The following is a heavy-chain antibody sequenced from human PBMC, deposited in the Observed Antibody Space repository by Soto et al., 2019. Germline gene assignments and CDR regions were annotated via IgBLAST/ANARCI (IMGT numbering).Heavy chain of an antibody. V-gene: IGHV1-8*01. D-gene: IGHD3-10*01. J-gene: IGHJ4*02. CDR2: MNPNSGNT. CDR3: ARGYYGSGSRPGNY. CDR1: GYTFTSYD. Sequence: GPSVKVSCKASGYTFTSYDINWVRQATGQGLEWMGWMNPNSGNTGYAQKFQGRVTMTRNTSISTAYMELSSLRSEDTAVYYCARGYYGSGSRPGNYWGQGTLVTVSS.